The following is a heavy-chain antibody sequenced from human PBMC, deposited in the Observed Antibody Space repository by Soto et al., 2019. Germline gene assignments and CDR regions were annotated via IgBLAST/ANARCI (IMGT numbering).Heavy chain of an antibody. CDR1: GFTFSSYG. V-gene: IGHV3-30*03. Sequence: PXVCLRLSCAACGFTFSSYGMHWVRQAPGKGLEWVAVISYDGSNKYYADSVKGRFTISRDNSKNTLYLQMNSLRAEDTAVYYCAALRLLDAFDIWGQRTMVTVSS. CDR3: AALRLLDAFDI. D-gene: IGHD3-22*01. J-gene: IGHJ3*02. CDR2: ISYDGSNK.